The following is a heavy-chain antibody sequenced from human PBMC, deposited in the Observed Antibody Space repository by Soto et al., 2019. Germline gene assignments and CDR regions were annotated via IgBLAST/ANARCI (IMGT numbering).Heavy chain of an antibody. CDR1: GGSVSSYD. V-gene: IGHV4-59*08. CDR3: ARRGSSGLFDP. D-gene: IGHD3-22*01. Sequence: PSETLSLTCTVSGGSVSSYDWSWIRQPPGKGLEWIGFIYYSGSTNYHPSLKSRVTISVDTSKNQFSLKLSSVTAADTAVYYCARRGSSGLFDPWGQGTLVTVSS. CDR2: IYYSGST. J-gene: IGHJ5*02.